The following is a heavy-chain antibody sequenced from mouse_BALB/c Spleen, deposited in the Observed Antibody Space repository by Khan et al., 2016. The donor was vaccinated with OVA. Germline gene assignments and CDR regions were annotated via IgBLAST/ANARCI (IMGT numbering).Heavy chain of an antibody. CDR2: INTYTGEP. Sequence: QIQLVQSGPELKKPGETVKISCKASGYTFTKFGMNWVKQAPGKGLEWMGWINTYTGEPTYADDFKGRFAFSMETSASTAYLQINNLKDEDTATYFCARPPCFSYTMADWGQGTSVTVSS. V-gene: IGHV9-3-1*01. J-gene: IGHJ4*01. CDR3: ARPPCFSYTMAD. CDR1: GYTFTKFG.